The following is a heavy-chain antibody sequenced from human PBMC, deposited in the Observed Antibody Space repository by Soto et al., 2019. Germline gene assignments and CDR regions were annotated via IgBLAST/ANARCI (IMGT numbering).Heavy chain of an antibody. V-gene: IGHV4-34*01. J-gene: IGHJ4*02. D-gene: IGHD6-13*01. CDR3: ARAGVGAAVPGLDY. Sequence: QVQLQQWGAGLLKPSETLSLTCAVYGGSFSGYYWSWIRQPPGKGLEWIWEINHSGSTNYNPSLKSRVTISVDTSKNQFSLKLSSVTAADTAVYYCARAGVGAAVPGLDYWGQGTLVTVSS. CDR2: INHSGST. CDR1: GGSFSGYY.